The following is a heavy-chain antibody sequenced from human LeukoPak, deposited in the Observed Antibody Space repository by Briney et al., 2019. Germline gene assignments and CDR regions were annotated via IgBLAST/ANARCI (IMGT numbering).Heavy chain of an antibody. CDR2: INSDGGTT. CDR3: TRSTGWYNYFDY. CDR1: GFTFGTYW. D-gene: IGHD6-19*01. V-gene: IGHV3-74*01. Sequence: GGSLRLSCGASGFTFGTYWMHWVRQAPGKGLVWVSGINSDGGTTTYADSVKGRFTISRDNAKNTLYLQMNNLTADDVAFYYCTRSTGWYNYFDYWGQGALVTVSS. J-gene: IGHJ4*02.